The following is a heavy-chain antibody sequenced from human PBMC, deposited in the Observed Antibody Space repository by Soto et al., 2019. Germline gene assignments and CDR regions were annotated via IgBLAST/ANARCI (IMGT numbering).Heavy chain of an antibody. CDR1: GGSISSYY. CDR2: IYYSGST. Sequence: PSETLSLTCTVSGGSISSYYWSWIRQPPGKGLEWIGYIYYSGSTNYNPSLKSRVTISVDTSKNQFSLKLSSVTAADTAVYYCARARSRSSYYMDVWGKGTTVTVSS. CDR3: ARARSRSSYYMDV. J-gene: IGHJ6*03. D-gene: IGHD1-26*01. V-gene: IGHV4-59*01.